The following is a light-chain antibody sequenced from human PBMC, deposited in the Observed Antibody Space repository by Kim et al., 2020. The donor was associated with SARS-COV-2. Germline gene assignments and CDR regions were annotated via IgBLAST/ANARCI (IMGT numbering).Light chain of an antibody. CDR1: NSNIGSNY. Sequence: VTIACPGSNSNIGSNYVYWYQRLPGTAPNLLIYRNNQRPSGVPDRFSGSKSGTSASLAISGLRSEDEADYYCATWDDSLSGWVFGGGTQLTVL. CDR2: RNN. CDR3: ATWDDSLSGWV. V-gene: IGLV1-47*01. J-gene: IGLJ3*02.